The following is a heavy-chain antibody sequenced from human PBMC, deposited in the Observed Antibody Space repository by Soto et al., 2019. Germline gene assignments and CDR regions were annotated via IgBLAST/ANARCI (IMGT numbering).Heavy chain of an antibody. Sequence: MRNSYRGAEFKSTTHGIPRINQMPGKGLEWMGIIFPGDSDTRYNPSFQGQVTISADKSIRTAYLQWSSLKASDTALYYCAGMGYTVQDSDYWGKGTSVTV. J-gene: IGHJ4*02. CDR3: AGMGYTVQDSDY. CDR1: EFKSTTHG. V-gene: IGHV5-51*07. CDR2: IFPGDSDT. D-gene: IGHD5-12*01.